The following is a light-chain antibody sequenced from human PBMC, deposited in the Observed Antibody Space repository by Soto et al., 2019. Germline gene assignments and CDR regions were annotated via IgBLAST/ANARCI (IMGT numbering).Light chain of an antibody. V-gene: IGKV1-27*01. CDR1: QGISNY. CDR2: GAS. Sequence: DIQMTQSPSSLPAYLGDRVTITCRASQGISNYLAWYQQKPGRLPKLLLFGASTLQSGVPARFSGSGSGTLFTLTINGLLPEDVATYYCQKYDRAPFTFGTGTKVDIK. J-gene: IGKJ3*01. CDR3: QKYDRAPFT.